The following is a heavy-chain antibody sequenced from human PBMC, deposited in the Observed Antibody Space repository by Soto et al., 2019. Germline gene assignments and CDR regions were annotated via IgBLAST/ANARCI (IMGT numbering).Heavy chain of an antibody. V-gene: IGHV3-33*01. CDR2: IWYDGSNK. Sequence: QVQLVESGGGVVQPGRSLRLSCAASGFTFSSYGMHWVRQAPGKGLEWVAVIWYDGSNKYYADSVKGRFTISRDNSKNTLYLQMNCLRAEDTAVYYCARGSSGWYKDYFDYWGQGTLVTVSS. CDR1: GFTFSSYG. D-gene: IGHD6-19*01. J-gene: IGHJ4*02. CDR3: ARGSSGWYKDYFDY.